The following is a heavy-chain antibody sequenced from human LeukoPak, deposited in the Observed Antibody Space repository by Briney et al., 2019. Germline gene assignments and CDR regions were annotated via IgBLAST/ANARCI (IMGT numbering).Heavy chain of an antibody. D-gene: IGHD6-13*01. CDR3: ARVQQQQVYYFDY. V-gene: IGHV3-21*01. CDR2: ISSSSSYI. J-gene: IGHJ4*02. Sequence: GGSLRLSCAASGFTFSSYSMNRVRQAPGKGLEWVSSISSSSSYIYYADSVKGRFTISRDNAKNSMYLQMNSLRAEDTAVYYCARVQQQQVYYFDYWGQGTLVTVSS. CDR1: GFTFSSYS.